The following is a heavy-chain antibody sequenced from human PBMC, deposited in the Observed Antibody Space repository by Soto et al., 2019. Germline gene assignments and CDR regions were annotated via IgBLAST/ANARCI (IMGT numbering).Heavy chain of an antibody. CDR2: IHHSGNS. Sequence: ETLSLTCAVSGDSISSDKWWSWVRHPPGKGLEWIGEIHHSGNSNYNPSLKSRVIISVDKSKNQFSLNLSSVTDADTAVYYCAKEVVVASIYGMDVWGQGTTVTVS. V-gene: IGHV4-4*02. CDR3: AKEVVVASIYGMDV. D-gene: IGHD2-15*01. J-gene: IGHJ6*02. CDR1: GDSISSDKW.